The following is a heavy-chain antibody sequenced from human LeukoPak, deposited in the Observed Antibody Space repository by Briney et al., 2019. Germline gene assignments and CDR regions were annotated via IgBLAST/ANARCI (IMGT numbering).Heavy chain of an antibody. J-gene: IGHJ4*02. Sequence: GGSLRLSCAASGFTFSSYAMSWVRQAPGKGLEWVSVISGSGGSTYYADSVKGRFTTSRDNSKNTLYLQMNSLRAEDTAVYYCATVSPYYYDSSGYYYPLDYWGQGTLVTVSS. CDR2: ISGSGGST. CDR3: ATVSPYYYDSSGYYYPLDY. D-gene: IGHD3-22*01. V-gene: IGHV3-23*01. CDR1: GFTFSSYA.